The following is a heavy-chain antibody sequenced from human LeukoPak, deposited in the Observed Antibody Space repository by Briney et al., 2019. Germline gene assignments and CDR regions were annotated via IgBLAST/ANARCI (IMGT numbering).Heavy chain of an antibody. CDR2: ISWSSGII. CDR3: AREEGSGEGYFDY. CDR1: GFTFDDHG. J-gene: IGHJ4*01. Sequence: GRSLRLSCAASGFTFDDHGMHWVRQAPGKGLEWVSGISWSSGIIGYADSVKGRFTISRDNAKNSLYLQMNSLRAEDTAVYYCAREEGSGEGYFDYWGHGTLVTVSS. V-gene: IGHV3-9*01. D-gene: IGHD3-10*01.